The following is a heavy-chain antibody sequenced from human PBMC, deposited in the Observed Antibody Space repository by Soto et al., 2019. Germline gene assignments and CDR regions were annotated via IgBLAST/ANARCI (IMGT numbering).Heavy chain of an antibody. CDR3: ARGPRGVYGNNY. CDR2: INMDGSST. D-gene: IGHD2-8*01. CDR1: GFTFSNDW. V-gene: IGHV3-74*01. Sequence: EVQLVESGGGLVQPGGSLRLSCAASGFTFSNDWMHWVRQAAGKGLVWVSRINMDGSSTNYADSVKGRFTISRDNAKNTLYLQMNGLRVADTVIFFCARGPRGVYGNNYGAKGPLVPFSP. J-gene: IGHJ4*02.